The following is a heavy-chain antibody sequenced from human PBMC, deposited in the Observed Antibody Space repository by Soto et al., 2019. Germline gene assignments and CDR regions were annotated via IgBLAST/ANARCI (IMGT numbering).Heavy chain of an antibody. Sequence: GASLKISCKGSGYTFSSYWISWVRQMPGKGLEWMGRIDPRDSETNYSPSFQGQVTFSTDTSISTAYLHWSSLKASDSGIYYCARSLPAYWKGWLDPWGQGTRGTVSS. CDR1: GYTFSSYW. CDR2: IDPRDSET. D-gene: IGHD3-16*01. V-gene: IGHV5-10-1*01. CDR3: ARSLPAYWKGWLDP. J-gene: IGHJ5*02.